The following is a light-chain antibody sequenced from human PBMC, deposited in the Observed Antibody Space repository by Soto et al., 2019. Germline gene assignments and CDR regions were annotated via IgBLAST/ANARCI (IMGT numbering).Light chain of an antibody. CDR2: AAS. Sequence: DIQMTQSPSSLSASVGDTVTITCRASQGIIDYLAWYQQIPGKVPKLLIYAASTLQTGVPSRFSGSGAGTAFTLTISSLQPEDVATYYCQKYDSAPQTFGQGTKVEIK. J-gene: IGKJ1*01. CDR1: QGIIDY. V-gene: IGKV1-27*01. CDR3: QKYDSAPQT.